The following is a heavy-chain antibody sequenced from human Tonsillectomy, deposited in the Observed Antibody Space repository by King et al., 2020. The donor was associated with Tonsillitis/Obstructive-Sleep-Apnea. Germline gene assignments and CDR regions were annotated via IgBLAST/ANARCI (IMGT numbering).Heavy chain of an antibody. D-gene: IGHD4-11*01. J-gene: IGHJ2*01. CDR1: GFTFSNYA. CDR2: ISGSGGST. CDR3: AKTAPPHTVTAWCFDL. V-gene: IGHV3-23*04. Sequence: EGQLVQSGGGLVQPGGSLRLSCAASGFTFSNYAMTWVRQAPGKGLEWVSAISGSGGSTYYADSVKGRFTISRDNSKNTLYLQMNSLRAEDTAVYYCAKTAPPHTVTAWCFDLWGRGTLVTVSS.